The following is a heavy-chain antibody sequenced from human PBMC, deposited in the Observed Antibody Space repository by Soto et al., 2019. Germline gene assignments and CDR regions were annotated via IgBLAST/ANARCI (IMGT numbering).Heavy chain of an antibody. CDR2: IIPVFGTA. CDR1: GGVFRNYA. Sequence: QVQLVQSGAEVKKPGSSVKVSCKASGGVFRNYAINWVRQAPGQGLEWMGGIIPVFGTADYPQKFQGRVTITADESTTTAYTELTSLKTEDTAVYFWARDRWGSYSFDSWGQGTLVTVAS. D-gene: IGHD1-26*01. J-gene: IGHJ5*01. V-gene: IGHV1-69*01. CDR3: ARDRWGSYSFDS.